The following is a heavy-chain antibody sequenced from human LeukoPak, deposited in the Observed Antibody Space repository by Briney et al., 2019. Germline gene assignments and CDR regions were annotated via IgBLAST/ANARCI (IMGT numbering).Heavy chain of an antibody. CDR2: ISSTSSYM. CDR3: ARRVTTFLS. Sequence: GGSLRLSCSASGFDLSPYTTNWVRQAPGKGLEWVASISSTSSYMYYGDSLKGRFTISRDNAKNTLYLQLGSLRAEDTATYYCARRVTTFLSWGQGTLVIVSS. V-gene: IGHV3-21*01. D-gene: IGHD4-17*01. CDR1: GFDLSPYT. J-gene: IGHJ4*02.